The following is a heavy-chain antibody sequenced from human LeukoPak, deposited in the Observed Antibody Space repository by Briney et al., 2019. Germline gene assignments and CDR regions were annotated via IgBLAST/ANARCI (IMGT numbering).Heavy chain of an antibody. J-gene: IGHJ4*02. CDR1: GDSVSSNSAA. Sequence: SQTLSLTCAISGDSVSSNSAAWNWIRPSPSRGLEWLGRTYYRSKWYNDYAESVESRITINPDTSKNQFSLQLNSVTPEDTAVYYCAGGTGVFDYWGQGTLVTVSS. V-gene: IGHV6-1*01. CDR3: AGGTGVFDY. CDR2: TYYRSKWYN. D-gene: IGHD7-27*01.